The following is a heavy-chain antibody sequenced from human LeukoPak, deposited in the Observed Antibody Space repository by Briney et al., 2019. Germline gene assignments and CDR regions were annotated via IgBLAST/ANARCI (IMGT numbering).Heavy chain of an antibody. V-gene: IGHV3-48*03. Sequence: GGSLRLSCAASGFTFSSYEMNWVRQAPGKGLEWISYISSSGSTIYYADSVKGRFTISRDNANNSLFLRLNSLRAEDTAVYYCARPTIFGVVCDYWGQGTLVTVSS. D-gene: IGHD3-3*01. CDR3: ARPTIFGVVCDY. J-gene: IGHJ4*02. CDR2: ISSSGSTI. CDR1: GFTFSSYE.